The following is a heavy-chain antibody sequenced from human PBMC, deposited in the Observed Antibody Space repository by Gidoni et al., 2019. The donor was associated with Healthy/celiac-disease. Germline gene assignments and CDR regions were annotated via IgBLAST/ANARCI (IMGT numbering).Heavy chain of an antibody. V-gene: IGHV4-59*01. D-gene: IGHD1-26*01. Sequence: QVPLQESGPGLVKPSETLSLTCTVAGGSLSRSYWSWIRQPPGKGLEWIGYIYYSGSTNYNPSLKSRVTISVDTSKNQFSLKLSSVTAADTAVYYCARGGVSGSYSLYHYFDYWGQGTLVTVSS. J-gene: IGHJ4*02. CDR2: IYYSGST. CDR1: GGSLSRSY. CDR3: ARGGVSGSYSLYHYFDY.